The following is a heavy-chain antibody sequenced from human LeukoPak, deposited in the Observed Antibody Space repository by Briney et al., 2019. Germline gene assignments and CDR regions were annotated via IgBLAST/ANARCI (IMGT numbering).Heavy chain of an antibody. CDR3: ARVGITMVRGVIIKGFYFDY. D-gene: IGHD3-10*01. CDR2: INPSGGST. Sequence: ASVKVSCKASGYTFTSYYMHWVRQAPGQGLEWMGIINPSGGSTSYAQKFQGRVTMTRDTSTSTVYMELSSLRSEDTAVYYCARVGITMVRGVIIKGFYFDYWGQGTLVTVYS. J-gene: IGHJ4*02. V-gene: IGHV1-46*01. CDR1: GYTFTSYY.